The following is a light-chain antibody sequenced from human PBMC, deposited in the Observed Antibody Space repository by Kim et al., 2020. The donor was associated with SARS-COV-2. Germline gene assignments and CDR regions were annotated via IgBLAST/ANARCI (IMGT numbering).Light chain of an antibody. CDR3: QVWDSSSDHRVV. Sequence: GKTARVSCGGNSIGSKSVRWYQQKSGQAPVLVIYYDSDRPSGIPERFSGSNSGNTATLTISRAEAGDEADYYCQVWDSSSDHRVVFGGGTQLTVL. CDR2: YDS. J-gene: IGLJ2*01. CDR1: SIGSKS. V-gene: IGLV3-21*04.